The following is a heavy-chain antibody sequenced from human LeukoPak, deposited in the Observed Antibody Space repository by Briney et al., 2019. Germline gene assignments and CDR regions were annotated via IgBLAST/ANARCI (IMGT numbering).Heavy chain of an antibody. CDR3: AGRQKTAVAGPGAFDI. V-gene: IGHV1-24*01. Sequence: APVKVSCKVSGYTLTELFMYWVRQAPGNGLECMGGFDPEDCEVIYAQKFQGRVTMTEDTSTDTAYMELSSLRSEDTAVYYSAGRQKTAVAGPGAFDIWGRGTMVTVSS. CDR1: GYTLTELF. D-gene: IGHD6-19*01. CDR2: FDPEDCEV. J-gene: IGHJ3*02.